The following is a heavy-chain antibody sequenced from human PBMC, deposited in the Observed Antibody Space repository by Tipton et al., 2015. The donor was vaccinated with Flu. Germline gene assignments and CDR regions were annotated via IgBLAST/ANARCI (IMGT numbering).Heavy chain of an antibody. CDR3: ARDWGMSY. V-gene: IGHV3-30*03. CDR1: GFSFSSYG. CDR2: LSHDGSST. D-gene: IGHD3-16*01. J-gene: IGHJ4*02. Sequence: SLRLSCAASGFSFSSYGMHWVRQAPGKGLEWVAALSHDGSSTYYGDSVRGRFTISRDNSKNTLYLQMTSLRAEDTAVYYCARDWGMSYWGQGTLVTVSS.